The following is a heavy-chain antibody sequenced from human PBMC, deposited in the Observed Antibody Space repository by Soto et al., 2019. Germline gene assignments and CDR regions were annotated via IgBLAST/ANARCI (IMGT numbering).Heavy chain of an antibody. D-gene: IGHD3-3*01. CDR3: ASTPITIFGVVIDYYYYMDF. CDR2: INAGNGNT. Sequence: ASVKVSCKASGYTFTSYAMHWVRQAPGQRLEWMGWINAGNGNTKYSQKFQGRVTITRDTSASTAYMELSSLRSEDTAVYYCASTPITIFGVVIDYYYYMDFWGKGTTVTVSS. J-gene: IGHJ6*03. V-gene: IGHV1-3*01. CDR1: GYTFTSYA.